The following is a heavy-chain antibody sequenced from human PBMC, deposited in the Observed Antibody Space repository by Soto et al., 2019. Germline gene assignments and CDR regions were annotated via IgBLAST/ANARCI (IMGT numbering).Heavy chain of an antibody. CDR3: AAGGGLPRYY. CDR2: IYHSGST. CDR1: GGSISSGGYS. Sequence: QLQLQESGSGLVKPSQTLSLTCAVSGGSISSGGYSWCWIRQPPGKGLEWIGYIYHSGSTYYNPSLKSSVTISAARSKNQFSLKLSSVTAADTAVYYCAAGGGLPRYYWGQGTLVTVSS. D-gene: IGHD5-12*01. V-gene: IGHV4-30-2*01. J-gene: IGHJ4*02.